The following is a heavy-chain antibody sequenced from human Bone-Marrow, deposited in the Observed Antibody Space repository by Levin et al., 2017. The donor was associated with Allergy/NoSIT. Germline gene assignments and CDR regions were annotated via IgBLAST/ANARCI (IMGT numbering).Heavy chain of an antibody. CDR3: AKDPSSWYISVGVYFDY. V-gene: IGHV3-23*01. CDR1: GFTFSSYA. D-gene: IGHD6-13*01. Sequence: GGSLRLSCAASGFTFSSYAMSWVRQAPGKGLEWVSAISGSGGSTYYADSVKGRFTISRDNSKNTLYLQMNSLRAEDTAVYYCAKDPSSWYISVGVYFDYWGQGTLVTVSS. J-gene: IGHJ4*02. CDR2: ISGSGGST.